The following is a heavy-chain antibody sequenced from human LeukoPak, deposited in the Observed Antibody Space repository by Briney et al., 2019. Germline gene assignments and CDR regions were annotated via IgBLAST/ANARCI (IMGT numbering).Heavy chain of an antibody. V-gene: IGHV3-30*18. CDR3: AKDLERYSSGWPTLLGENDC. J-gene: IGHJ4*02. Sequence: PGGSLRLSCAASGFTFSSYGMHWVRQAPGKGLEWVAVISYDGSNKYYADSVKGRFTISRDNSKNTLYLQMNSPRAEDTAVYYCAKDLERYSSGWPTLLGENDCWGQGTLVTVSS. CDR1: GFTFSSYG. D-gene: IGHD6-19*01. CDR2: ISYDGSNK.